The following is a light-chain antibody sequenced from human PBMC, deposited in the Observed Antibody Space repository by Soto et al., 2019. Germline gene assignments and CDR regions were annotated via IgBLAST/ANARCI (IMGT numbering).Light chain of an antibody. CDR2: GAS. Sequence: DIQMTQSPSSLSASLGDRVTITCRASQGINNYLAWYQQRPGKVPKLLISGASSLHSGVPSRFNGSGSGTDFALSLSSLQREDVATYYCQKYNRAPWTFRQVTKIEIK. V-gene: IGKV1-27*01. CDR1: QGINNY. J-gene: IGKJ1*01. CDR3: QKYNRAPWT.